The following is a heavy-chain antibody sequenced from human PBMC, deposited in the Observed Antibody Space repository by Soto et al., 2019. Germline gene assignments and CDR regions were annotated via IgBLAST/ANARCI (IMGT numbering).Heavy chain of an antibody. Sequence: ASVKVSCKASGYTFTSYAMHWVRQAPGQRLEWMGWINAGNGNTKYSQKFQGRVTITRDTSASTAYMELSSLRSEDTAVYYCARVFAYYGSGSYLGSYYYMDVWGKGTTVTVSS. CDR1: GYTFTSYA. J-gene: IGHJ6*03. CDR2: INAGNGNT. D-gene: IGHD3-10*01. CDR3: ARVFAYYGSGSYLGSYYYMDV. V-gene: IGHV1-3*01.